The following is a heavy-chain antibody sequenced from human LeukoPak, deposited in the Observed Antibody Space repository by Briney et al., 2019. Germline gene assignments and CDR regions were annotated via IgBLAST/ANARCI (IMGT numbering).Heavy chain of an antibody. CDR1: GFTFSSYG. Sequence: PGGSLRLSCAASGFTFSSYGMHWVRQAPGKGLEWVAVISYDGSNKYYADSVKGRFTISRDNSKNTLYLQMNSLRAEDTAVYYCAKGGVAAGYWGQGTLVTVSS. CDR3: AKGGVAAGY. D-gene: IGHD6-13*01. CDR2: ISYDGSNK. J-gene: IGHJ4*02. V-gene: IGHV3-30*18.